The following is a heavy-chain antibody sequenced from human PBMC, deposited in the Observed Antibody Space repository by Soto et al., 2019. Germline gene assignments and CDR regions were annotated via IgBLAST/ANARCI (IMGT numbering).Heavy chain of an antibody. Sequence: ETLSLTCAVYGGSFSGYYWSWIRQPPGKGLEWIGEINHSGSTNYNPSLKSRVTISVDTSKNQFSLKLSSVTAADTAVYYCARDTYSMGSYFDYWGQGTLVTVSS. J-gene: IGHJ4*02. D-gene: IGHD3-10*01. CDR3: ARDTYSMGSYFDY. V-gene: IGHV4-34*01. CDR1: GGSFSGYY. CDR2: INHSGST.